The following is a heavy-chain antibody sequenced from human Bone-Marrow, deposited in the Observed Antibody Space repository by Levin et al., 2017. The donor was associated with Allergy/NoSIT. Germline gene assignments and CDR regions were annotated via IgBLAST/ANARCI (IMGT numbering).Heavy chain of an antibody. CDR2: ISGRDGAT. CDR1: EFTFSSYA. Sequence: PGGSLRLSCVASEFTFSSYAMSWVRQAPGKGLEWVSTISGRDGATYYADSVKGRFTISRDNSKNTVYLQMNSLRAEDTALYYCAKAFGSSGGRIDYWGQGTLVTVSS. D-gene: IGHD2-15*01. V-gene: IGHV3-23*01. J-gene: IGHJ4*02. CDR3: AKAFGSSGGRIDY.